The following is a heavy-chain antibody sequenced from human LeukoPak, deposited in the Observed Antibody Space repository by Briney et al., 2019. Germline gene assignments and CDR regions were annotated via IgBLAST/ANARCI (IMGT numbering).Heavy chain of an antibody. CDR1: GGTFSSYA. V-gene: IGHV1-69*13. D-gene: IGHD2-15*01. Sequence: ASVKVSCKASGGTFSSYAISWVRQAPGQGLEWMGGIIPIFGTANYAQKFQGRVTITADESTSTAYMELSSLTSDDTAVYYCARLGYCSGGSCYRFGYYYMDVWGKGTTVTISS. CDR3: ARLGYCSGGSCYRFGYYYMDV. J-gene: IGHJ6*03. CDR2: IIPIFGTA.